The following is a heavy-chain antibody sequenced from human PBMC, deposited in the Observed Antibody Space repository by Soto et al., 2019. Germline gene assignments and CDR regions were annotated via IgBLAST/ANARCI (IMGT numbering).Heavy chain of an antibody. J-gene: IGHJ4*02. CDR3: ASVHALNYDFWSGYYSPTTAFDY. CDR1: GYTFTSYY. D-gene: IGHD3-3*01. CDR2: INPSGGST. V-gene: IGHV1-46*03. Sequence: GASVKVSCKASGYTFTSYYMHWVRQAPGQGLEWMGIINPSGGSTSYAQKFQGRVTMTRDTSTSTVYMELSSLRSEDTAVYYCASVHALNYDFWSGYYSPTTAFDYWGQGTLVTVSS.